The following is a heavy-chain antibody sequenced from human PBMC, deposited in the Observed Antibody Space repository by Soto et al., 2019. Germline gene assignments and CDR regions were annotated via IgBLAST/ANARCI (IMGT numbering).Heavy chain of an antibody. CDR3: ERGVDRQWAAY. V-gene: IGHV4-59*01. CDR2: VYYSGNT. D-gene: IGHD6-19*01. CDR1: GGFINAYF. Sequence: SETLSLTCTVSGGFINAYFWTWIRQPPGKGLEWIGFVYYSGNTNYNPSLKSRVSISLHTSKNQFSLQLNSVTAADTAVYYCERGVDRQWAAYWGQGTLVTVSS. J-gene: IGHJ4*02.